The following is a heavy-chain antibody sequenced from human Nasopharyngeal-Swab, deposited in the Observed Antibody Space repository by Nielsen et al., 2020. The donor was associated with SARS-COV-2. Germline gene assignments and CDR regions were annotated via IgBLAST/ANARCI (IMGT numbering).Heavy chain of an antibody. J-gene: IGHJ6*02. CDR3: ARDGLDYDFWSAYFMDV. Sequence: GGSLRLSCAASGFTFSSYAMSWVRQAPGKGLEWVSIISGSGDTIYYADSVKGRFTISRDNAKNSLYLQMNSLRAEDTAVYYCARDGLDYDFWSAYFMDVWGQGTTVTVSS. V-gene: IGHV3-21*01. CDR1: GFTFSSYA. D-gene: IGHD3-3*01. CDR2: ISGSGDTI.